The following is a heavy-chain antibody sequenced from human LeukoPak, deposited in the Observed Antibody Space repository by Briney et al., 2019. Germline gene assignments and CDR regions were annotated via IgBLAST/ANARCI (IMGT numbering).Heavy chain of an antibody. J-gene: IGHJ4*02. CDR3: ARRRGYSYGFGY. CDR1: GGSFSGYY. D-gene: IGHD5-18*01. V-gene: IGHV4-34*01. Sequence: SETLSLTCAVYGGSFSGYYWSWIRQPPGKGLEWIGEINHSGSTNYNPPLKSRVTISVDTSKNQFSLKLSSVTAADTAVYYCARRRGYSYGFGYWGQGTLVTVSS. CDR2: INHSGST.